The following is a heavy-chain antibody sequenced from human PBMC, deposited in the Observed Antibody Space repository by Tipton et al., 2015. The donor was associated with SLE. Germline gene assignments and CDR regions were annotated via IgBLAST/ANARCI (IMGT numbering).Heavy chain of an antibody. Sequence: GSLRLSCEASGFTFSTFWMGWVRQAPGKGLEWVANIVPNGGGKYYVDSVNGRFTVSRDNVKNSLYLQMNSLRPEDTAVYYCARDPGYNSPSFDFDYWGQGTLVTVSS. CDR3: ARDPGYNSPSFDFDY. CDR2: IVPNGGGK. CDR1: GFTFSTFW. D-gene: IGHD2-15*01. V-gene: IGHV3-7*01. J-gene: IGHJ4*02.